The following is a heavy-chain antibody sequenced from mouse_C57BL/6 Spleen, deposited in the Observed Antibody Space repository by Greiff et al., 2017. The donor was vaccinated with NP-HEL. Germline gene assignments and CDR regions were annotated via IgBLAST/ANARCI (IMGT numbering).Heavy chain of an antibody. CDR3: ARGYGNYPMDY. D-gene: IGHD2-10*02. J-gene: IGHJ4*01. V-gene: IGHV1-19*01. Sequence: EVQLQQSGPVLVKPGASVKMSCKASGYTFTDYYMNWVKQSHGKSLEWIGVINPYNGGPSYNQKFKGKATLTVDKSSSTAYIELNSLTSEDSAVYYCARGYGNYPMDYWGQGSSVPVSS. CDR1: GYTFTDYY. CDR2: INPYNGGP.